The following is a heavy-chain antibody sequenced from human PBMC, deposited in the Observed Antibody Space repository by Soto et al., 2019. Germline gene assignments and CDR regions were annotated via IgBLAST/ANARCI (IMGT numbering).Heavy chain of an antibody. Sequence: SETLSLTSTGSGGSISSDYWSGIRQPAGKGLEWIGRIYTSENTHYNPSLRSRVSMSLDTSKNQLSLNLSSVTAADTAVYYCAGREVASSSVHYYCYVVYVCGQVTTVTV. D-gene: IGHD6-6*01. J-gene: IGHJ6*02. V-gene: IGHV4-4*07. CDR1: GGSISSDY. CDR2: IYTSENT. CDR3: AGREVASSSVHYYCYVVYV.